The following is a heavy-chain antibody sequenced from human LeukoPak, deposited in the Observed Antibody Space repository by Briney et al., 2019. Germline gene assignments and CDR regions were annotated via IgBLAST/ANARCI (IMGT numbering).Heavy chain of an antibody. D-gene: IGHD3-22*01. Sequence: KPSETLSLTCTVSGGSISSSSYYWGWIRQPPGKGLEWIGSIYYSGSTYYNPSLKSRVTISVDTSTNQFSLKLSSVTAADTAVYYCANAGYSSGYYYWFDPWGQGTLVTASS. CDR1: GGSISSSSYY. V-gene: IGHV4-39*01. CDR2: IYYSGST. CDR3: ANAGYSSGYYYWFDP. J-gene: IGHJ5*02.